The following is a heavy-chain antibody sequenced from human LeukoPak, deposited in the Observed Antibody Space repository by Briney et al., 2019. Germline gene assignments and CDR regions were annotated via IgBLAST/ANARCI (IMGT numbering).Heavy chain of an antibody. J-gene: IGHJ4*02. CDR1: GYSISSGYY. CDR3: ERMYSTSWYVNQ. CDR2: FHNTGAF. Sequence: PSETLSLTCAVSGYSISSGYYWGWIRQPPGKGLEWIGTFHNTGAFYYNPSLKSRVTISADMSKNQFSLTLRSVTAADTAMYYCERMYSTSWYVNQWGPGTLVTVSS. V-gene: IGHV4-38-2*01. D-gene: IGHD2-2*01.